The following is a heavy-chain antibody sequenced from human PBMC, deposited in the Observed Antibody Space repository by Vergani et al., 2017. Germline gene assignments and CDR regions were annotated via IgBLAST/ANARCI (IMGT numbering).Heavy chain of an antibody. CDR2: INHSGST. CDR1: GGSFSGYY. J-gene: IGHJ4*02. CDR3: ARGGITMVRGVMYYFDY. Sequence: QVQLQQWGAGLLTPSETLSLTCAVYGGSFSGYYWSWIRQPPGKGLEWIGEINHSGSTNYNPSLKSRVTISVDTSKNQFSLKLSSVTAADTAVYYCARGGITMVRGVMYYFDYWGQGTLVTVSS. V-gene: IGHV4-34*01. D-gene: IGHD3-10*01.